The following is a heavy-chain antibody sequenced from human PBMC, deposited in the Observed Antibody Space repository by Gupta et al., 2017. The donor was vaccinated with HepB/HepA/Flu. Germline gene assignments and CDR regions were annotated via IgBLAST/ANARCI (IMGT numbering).Heavy chain of an antibody. CDR2: VYHSGES. D-gene: IGHD3-10*01. CDR1: GDFPNGGHNY. J-gene: IGHJ4*02. CDR3: XRQKWRIASIGGRGEFDS. Sequence: QSQLQESGPGLVKPSETLSLTCSISGDFPNGGHNYWGWIRQPPGKELEWIGTVYHSGESYYNPSLKSRAAISIDTSKRQLSLKVTSVNAXDXAVYYCXRQKWRIASIGGRGEFDSWGQGTLVTVSS. V-gene: IGHV4-39*01.